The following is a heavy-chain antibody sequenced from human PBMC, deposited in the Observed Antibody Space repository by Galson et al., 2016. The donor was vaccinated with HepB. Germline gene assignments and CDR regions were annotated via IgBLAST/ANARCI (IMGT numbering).Heavy chain of an antibody. CDR2: ITDSGDGT. J-gene: IGHJ4*03. CDR1: GFAFSNYA. Sequence: SLRLSCAASGFAFSNYAMSWVRQAPGEGLEWVSAITDSGDGTYNANSVKRRFTISRDNSKNTQYLQMNSLRADDKAEYYCAKRYCSGGCHGWAYFDYWGQGTTVTVSS. D-gene: IGHD2-8*02. V-gene: IGHV3-23*01. CDR3: AKRYCSGGCHGWAYFDY.